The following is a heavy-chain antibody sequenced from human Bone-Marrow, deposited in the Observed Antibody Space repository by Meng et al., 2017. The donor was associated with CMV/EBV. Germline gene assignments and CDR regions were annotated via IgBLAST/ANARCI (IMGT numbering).Heavy chain of an antibody. Sequence: SETLSLTCTVSGYSISSGYYWGWIRQPPGKGLEWIGNVYHSGSTYYNPSLKSRVTISVDASKNQFSLKLSSVTAADTAVYYCAREPAGYCSSTSCYKSGDAFDIWGQGTMVTVSS. CDR2: VYHSGST. D-gene: IGHD2-2*02. V-gene: IGHV4-38-2*02. CDR3: AREPAGYCSSTSCYKSGDAFDI. J-gene: IGHJ3*02. CDR1: GYSISSGYY.